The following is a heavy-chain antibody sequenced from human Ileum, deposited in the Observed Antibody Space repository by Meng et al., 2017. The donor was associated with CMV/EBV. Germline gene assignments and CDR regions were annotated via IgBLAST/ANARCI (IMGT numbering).Heavy chain of an antibody. D-gene: IGHD3-16*01. CDR1: GASISTDDGNVNW. V-gene: IGHV4-4*02. J-gene: IGHJ4*02. CDR3: TKGGLASYFAT. Sequence: SETLSPTCAVPGASISTDDGNVNWWSWVRQSPGKGLEWIGEMYYSGSANYNPSLTSRVAILLDESRNHFSLQLTSVAAADTAVYYCTKGGLASYFATWGQGTLVTVSS. CDR2: MYYSGSA.